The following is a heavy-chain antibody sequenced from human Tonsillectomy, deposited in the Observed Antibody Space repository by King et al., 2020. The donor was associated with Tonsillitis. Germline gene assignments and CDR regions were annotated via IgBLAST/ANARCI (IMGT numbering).Heavy chain of an antibody. CDR2: MNPNSGNT. Sequence: QLVQSGAEVKKPGASVKVSCKASGYTFTSYDINWVRQATGQGLEWMGWMNPNSGNTGYAQKFQGRVTMTRNTSISTAYMELSSLRSEDTAVYYCARVVKYYYGSGGYYTPPFWFDPWGQGTLVTVSA. CDR3: ARVVKYYYGSGGYYTPPFWFDP. V-gene: IGHV1-8*01. D-gene: IGHD3-10*01. CDR1: GYTFTSYD. J-gene: IGHJ5*02.